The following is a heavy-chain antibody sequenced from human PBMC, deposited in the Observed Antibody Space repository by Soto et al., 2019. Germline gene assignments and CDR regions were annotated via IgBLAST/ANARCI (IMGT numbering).Heavy chain of an antibody. CDR3: AKGPYGTSDYFGMDV. J-gene: IGHJ6*02. V-gene: IGHV3-23*01. CDR1: GFNFNSYG. D-gene: IGHD3-10*01. Sequence: ELQLLESGGGLVQPGGSPRLSCAASGFNFNSYGMTWVRQAPGKGLEWVSVISAGGGITYYADSVRGRLTISRDNSKNTLHLQMNSLRAEDTAVYFCAKGPYGTSDYFGMDVWGQGTTVTVSS. CDR2: ISAGGGIT.